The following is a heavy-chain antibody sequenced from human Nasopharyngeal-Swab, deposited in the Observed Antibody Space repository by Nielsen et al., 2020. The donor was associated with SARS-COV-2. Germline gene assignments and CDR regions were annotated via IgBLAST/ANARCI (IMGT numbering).Heavy chain of an antibody. CDR1: GFTFSAYW. V-gene: IGHV3-74*01. J-gene: IGHJ6*02. D-gene: IGHD3-16*01. CDR2: INSDGSST. Sequence: GESLKISCTASGFTFSAYWMYWVRQAPGKGLVWVSRINSDGSSTAYADSVKGRFSISRDNAKNTVYLQMNSQRVEDTAVYYCVVAYYVWGSSRGMDVWGQGTTVTVSS. CDR3: VVAYYVWGSSRGMDV.